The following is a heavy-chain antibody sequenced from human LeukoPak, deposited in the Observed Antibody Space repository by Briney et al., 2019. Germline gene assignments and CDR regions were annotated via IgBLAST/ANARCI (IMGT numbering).Heavy chain of an antibody. CDR2: IYSGGST. CDR1: GFTFNSYV. D-gene: IGHD2-2*01. J-gene: IGHJ6*02. V-gene: IGHV3-53*01. Sequence: PGGSLRLSCAASGFTFNSYVMSWVRQAPGKGLKWVSVIYSGGSTYYADSVKGRFTISRDNSKNTLYLQMNSLRAEDTAVYYCARDPRYCSSTSCHYYGMDVWGQGTTVTVSS. CDR3: ARDPRYCSSTSCHYYGMDV.